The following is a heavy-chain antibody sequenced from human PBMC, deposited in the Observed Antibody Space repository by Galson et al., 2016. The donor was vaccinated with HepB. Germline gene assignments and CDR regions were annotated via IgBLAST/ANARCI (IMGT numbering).Heavy chain of an antibody. Sequence: SLRLSCAASGFTFNTYSMNWVRQAPGKGLEWVSHIRRSGSTIKYADSVKGRFTISRDNAKNSLYLQMNSLRDEDTAVYYCSRDPWVDYWGQGTLVTVSS. J-gene: IGHJ4*02. V-gene: IGHV3-48*02. CDR3: SRDPWVDY. CDR1: GFTFNTYS. CDR2: IRRSGSTI. D-gene: IGHD1-26*01.